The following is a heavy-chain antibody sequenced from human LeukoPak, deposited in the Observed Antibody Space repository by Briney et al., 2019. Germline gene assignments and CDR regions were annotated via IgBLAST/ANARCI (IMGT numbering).Heavy chain of an antibody. Sequence: PGGSLRLSCAASGFTFSDYYMSWIRQAPGKGLEWVAVIWYDGTNNYYADSVKGRFTVSRDNSKNTLYLQMSSLRAEDTAVYYCAKEPPGLFGYWGQGTLVTVSS. CDR2: IWYDGTNN. CDR1: GFTFSDYY. D-gene: IGHD3-9*01. J-gene: IGHJ4*02. V-gene: IGHV3-33*06. CDR3: AKEPPGLFGY.